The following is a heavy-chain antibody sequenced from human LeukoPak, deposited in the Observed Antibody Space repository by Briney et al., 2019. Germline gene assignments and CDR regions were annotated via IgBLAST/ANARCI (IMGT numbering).Heavy chain of an antibody. J-gene: IGHJ3*02. Sequence: PGGSLRLSCAASGFTFSSYAMSWVRQAPGKGLEWVSVIYSGGSTYYADSVKGRFTISRDNSKNTLYLQMNSLRAEDTAVYYCARSNSFDIWGQGTMVTVSS. CDR2: IYSGGST. CDR1: GFTFSSYA. CDR3: ARSNSFDI. V-gene: IGHV3-66*01.